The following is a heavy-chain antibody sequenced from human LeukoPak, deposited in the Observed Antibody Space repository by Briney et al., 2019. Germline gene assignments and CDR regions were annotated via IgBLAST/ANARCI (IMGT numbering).Heavy chain of an antibody. Sequence: SQTLSLTCAIFRVSVSTNGAARSWIRQSPSRGLEWLGRTYYRSKWYNDSAVSVTTRITINPDTSKNQVSLQLTCVTPEDTAVYVCARKRDSHFDYWSQGTLVTVSS. CDR3: ARKRDSHFDY. V-gene: IGHV6-1*01. D-gene: IGHD2-15*01. J-gene: IGHJ4*02. CDR2: TYYRSKWYN. CDR1: RVSVSTNGAA.